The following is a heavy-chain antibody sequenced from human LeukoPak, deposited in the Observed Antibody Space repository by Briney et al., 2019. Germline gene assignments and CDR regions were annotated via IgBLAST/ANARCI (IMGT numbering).Heavy chain of an antibody. Sequence: SETLSLTCTVSGASISSYYWSWIRQPAGKALEWIGRIYVTGSTTYNPSLESRVTMSLDTSKNHFSLKLRSVTAADTAVYYCASLTTADAFDIWGQGTMVTVSS. D-gene: IGHD3-22*01. J-gene: IGHJ3*02. V-gene: IGHV4-4*07. CDR1: GASISSYY. CDR2: IYVTGST. CDR3: ASLTTADAFDI.